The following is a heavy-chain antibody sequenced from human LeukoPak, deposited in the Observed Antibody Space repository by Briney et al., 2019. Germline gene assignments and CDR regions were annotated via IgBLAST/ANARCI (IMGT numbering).Heavy chain of an antibody. J-gene: IGHJ4*02. V-gene: IGHV4-4*07. Sequence: SETLSLTCAVSGGSISSYYWSWIRQPAGKGLEWIGRIHPSGSTNYNPSLKSRVTLSVDTSKNQFSLKLSSVTAADTAVYYCARGPPPDFDYWGRGTLVTVSS. CDR2: IHPSGST. CDR1: GGSISSYY. CDR3: ARGPPPDFDY.